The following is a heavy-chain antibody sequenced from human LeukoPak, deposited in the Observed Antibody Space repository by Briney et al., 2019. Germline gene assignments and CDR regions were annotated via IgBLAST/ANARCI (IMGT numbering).Heavy chain of an antibody. CDR3: ARHGFWSGYYPHNWFDP. V-gene: IGHV4-59*08. D-gene: IGHD3-3*01. CDR1: GDSISSYY. J-gene: IGHJ5*02. Sequence: SETLSLTCTVSGDSISSYYWSWIRQPPGKGLEWIGYIYYSGSTSYNPSLNSRVTISLDTSKNQFSLKLSSVTAADTAAYYCARHGFWSGYYPHNWFDPWGQGTLVTVSS. CDR2: IYYSGST.